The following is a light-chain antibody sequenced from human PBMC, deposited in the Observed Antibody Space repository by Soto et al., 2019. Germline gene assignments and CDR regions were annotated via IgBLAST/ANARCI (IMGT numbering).Light chain of an antibody. CDR3: QKYGSSPLT. J-gene: IGKJ4*01. V-gene: IGKV3-20*01. Sequence: EIVLTQSPGTLSLSPGERATLSCRASQSVARNFLAWYQQKRGQAPRLVIYGASSRATGIPDRFSGSGSGQDVTHTISILDPEDFAVYFCQKYGSSPLTYVGGTKVEIK. CDR1: QSVARNF. CDR2: GAS.